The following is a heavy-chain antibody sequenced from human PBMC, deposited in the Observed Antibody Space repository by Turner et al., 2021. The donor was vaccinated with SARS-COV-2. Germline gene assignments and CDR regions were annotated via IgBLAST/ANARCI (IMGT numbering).Heavy chain of an antibody. CDR1: GYTLIELS. J-gene: IGHJ4*02. V-gene: IGHV1-24*01. CDR2: FDPEDAET. Sequence: QVQLVQSGAEVKRPGSSVKVSCKVSGYTLIELSMHWVRQAPGKGLEWMGGFDPEDAETIYAQKFQGRVTMTEDTSTDTAYMELSSLRSEDTAVYYWATGYAYCGGDCSIDYWGQGTLVTVSS. D-gene: IGHD2-21*02. CDR3: ATGYAYCGGDCSIDY.